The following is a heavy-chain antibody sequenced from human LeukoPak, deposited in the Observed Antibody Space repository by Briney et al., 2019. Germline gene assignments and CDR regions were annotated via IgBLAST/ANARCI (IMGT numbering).Heavy chain of an antibody. D-gene: IGHD6-13*01. CDR3: ARERDLIAEAGLFDY. J-gene: IGHJ4*02. V-gene: IGHV1-18*01. CDR2: VSAYNGNT. CDR1: GYTFTSYG. Sequence: ASVKVSCKASGYTFTSYGISWVRQAPGQGLEWMGWVSAYNGNTNYAQKLQGRVTMTTDTSTSTAYMELRSLRSDDTAVYYCARERDLIAEAGLFDYWGQGTLVTVSS.